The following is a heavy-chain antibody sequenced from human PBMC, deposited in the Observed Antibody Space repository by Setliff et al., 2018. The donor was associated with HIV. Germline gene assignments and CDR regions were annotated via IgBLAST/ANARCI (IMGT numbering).Heavy chain of an antibody. CDR2: IYFNGIT. CDR1: GGSISSRSYY. CDR3: ARRDARLGWFDP. Sequence: PSETLSLTCSVFGGSISSRSYYWGWIRQSPGKGLEWIGSIYFNGITHDNPSLKSRVTISVDTPKNQFSLKLRSVTAADTAVYYCARRDARLGWFDPWGQGTLVTVSS. V-gene: IGHV4-39*01. J-gene: IGHJ5*02. D-gene: IGHD6-6*01.